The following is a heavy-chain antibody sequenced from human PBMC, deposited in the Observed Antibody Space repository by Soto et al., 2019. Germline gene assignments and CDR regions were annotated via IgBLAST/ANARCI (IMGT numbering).Heavy chain of an antibody. Sequence: PSETLSLTCTFSCGSIISYYWSWIRQPPGKGLEWIGYIYYSGSTNYNPSLKSRVTISVDTSKNQFSLRLSSVTAADTAVYYCARVVAARPGWFDPWGQGTLVTVSS. V-gene: IGHV4-59*01. CDR3: ARVVAARPGWFDP. CDR1: CGSIISYY. J-gene: IGHJ5*02. D-gene: IGHD6-6*01. CDR2: IYYSGST.